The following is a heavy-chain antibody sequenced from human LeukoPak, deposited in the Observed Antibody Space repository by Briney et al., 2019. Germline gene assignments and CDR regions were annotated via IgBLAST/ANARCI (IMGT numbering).Heavy chain of an antibody. CDR1: GGSFSGYY. Sequence: SETLSLTCAVYGGSFSGYYWSWIRQPPGKGLEWIGYIYYSGSTNYNPSLKSRVTISVDTSKNQFSLKLSSVTAADTAVYYCARSLAVAGPVDYWGQGTLVTVSS. CDR3: ARSLAVAGPVDY. V-gene: IGHV4-59*01. CDR2: IYYSGST. D-gene: IGHD6-19*01. J-gene: IGHJ4*02.